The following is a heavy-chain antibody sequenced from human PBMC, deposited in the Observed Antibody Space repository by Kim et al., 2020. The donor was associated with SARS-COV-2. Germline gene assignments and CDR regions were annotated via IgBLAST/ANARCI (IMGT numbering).Heavy chain of an antibody. Sequence: GGSLRLSCAASGFSFNKYAMAWVRQAPGQGLEWVADISASAGVTYYAESVKGRFTISRDNSKNTLHLQMNSLRAEDTAMYYCAKDVPSSWNDFWDYFDHWGQGTRVTVSS. D-gene: IGHD1-1*01. J-gene: IGHJ4*02. CDR3: AKDVPSSWNDFWDYFDH. CDR2: ISASAGVT. V-gene: IGHV3-23*01. CDR1: GFSFNKYA.